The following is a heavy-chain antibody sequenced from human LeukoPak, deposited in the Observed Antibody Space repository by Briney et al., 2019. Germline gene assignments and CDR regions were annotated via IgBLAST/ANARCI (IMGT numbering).Heavy chain of an antibody. D-gene: IGHD3-9*01. CDR1: GGSISSGGYY. CDR3: ARVSSWDYDMLTGSNNLYYFDY. J-gene: IGHJ4*02. Sequence: SETLSLTCTVSGGSISSGGYYWSWIRQHPGKGLEWIGYIYYSGSTYYNPSLKSRVTISVDTPKNQFSLKLSSVTAADTAVYYCARVSSWDYDMLTGSNNLYYFDYWGQGTLVTISS. CDR2: IYYSGST. V-gene: IGHV4-31*03.